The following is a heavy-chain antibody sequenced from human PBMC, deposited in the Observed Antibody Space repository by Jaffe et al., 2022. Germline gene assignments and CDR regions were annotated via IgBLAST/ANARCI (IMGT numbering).Heavy chain of an antibody. D-gene: IGHD3-10*01. Sequence: QVQLQESGPGLVKPSETLSLTCAVSGYSISSGYYWGWIRQPPGKGLEWIGSIYHSGSTYYNPSLKSRVTISVDTSKNQFSLKLSSVTAADTAVYYCARSPFLGELLFYYWGQGTLVTVSS. V-gene: IGHV4-38-2*01. CDR1: GYSISSGYY. CDR2: IYHSGST. J-gene: IGHJ4*02. CDR3: ARSPFLGELLFYY.